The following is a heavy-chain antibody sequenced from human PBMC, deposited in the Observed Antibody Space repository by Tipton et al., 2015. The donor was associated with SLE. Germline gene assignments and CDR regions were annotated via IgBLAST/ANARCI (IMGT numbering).Heavy chain of an antibody. J-gene: IGHJ3*01. CDR3: ARDTHSGSRADH. CDR2: FYSSGSM. Sequence: SLRLSCAASGFTFSSYAMHWVRQAPGKGLEWVSIFYSSGSMYSSDSVRGRFTISRDNSKNTLYLQMSSLRAEDTAVYYCARDTHSGSRADHWGQGTMVTVSS. CDR1: GFTFSSYA. V-gene: IGHV3-23*03. D-gene: IGHD1-26*01.